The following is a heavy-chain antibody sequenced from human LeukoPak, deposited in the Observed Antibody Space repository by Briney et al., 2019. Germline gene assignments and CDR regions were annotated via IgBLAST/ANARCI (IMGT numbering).Heavy chain of an antibody. CDR2: ISTSSSYI. CDR1: GFTFSTYS. Sequence: GGSLRLSCAASGFTFSTYSMNWVRQAPGKGLEWVSFISTSSSYIYYADSVKGRFTISRDNAKNSLYLQMNSLRAEDTAVYYCARDPYSGSYGNYYYYFMDVWGKGTTVTISS. V-gene: IGHV3-21*01. D-gene: IGHD1-26*01. J-gene: IGHJ6*03. CDR3: ARDPYSGSYGNYYYYFMDV.